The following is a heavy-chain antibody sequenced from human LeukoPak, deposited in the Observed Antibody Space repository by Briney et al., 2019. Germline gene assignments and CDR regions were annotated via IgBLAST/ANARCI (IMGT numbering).Heavy chain of an antibody. CDR1: GFPFSDYW. CDR3: ARGGPHGSCSSGACLNWLDP. Sequence: KAGGSLRLPCVASGFPFSDYWMIWIRQAPGKGLEWVSYISGSASAIYYADSVKGRFTISRDNARDSLYLQMDSLRPEDTALYYCARGGPHGSCSSGACLNWLDPWGQGTLVTVSS. D-gene: IGHD2-2*01. CDR2: ISGSASAI. V-gene: IGHV3-11*01. J-gene: IGHJ5*02.